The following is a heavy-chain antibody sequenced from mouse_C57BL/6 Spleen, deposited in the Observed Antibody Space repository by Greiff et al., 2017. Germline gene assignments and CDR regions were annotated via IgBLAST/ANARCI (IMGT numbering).Heavy chain of an antibody. CDR2: IRSKSSNYAT. CDR1: GFTFNTYA. Sequence: EVMLVESGGGLVQPKGSLKLSCDASGFTFNTYAMHWVRQAPGKGLEWVARIRSKSSNYATYYADSVKDRFTITRDESQSMLYLQMNNLKTEDTAMYYCVSTYSGSSYDWYFDVWGTGTTVTVSS. D-gene: IGHD1-1*01. J-gene: IGHJ1*03. V-gene: IGHV10-3*01. CDR3: VSTYSGSSYDWYFDV.